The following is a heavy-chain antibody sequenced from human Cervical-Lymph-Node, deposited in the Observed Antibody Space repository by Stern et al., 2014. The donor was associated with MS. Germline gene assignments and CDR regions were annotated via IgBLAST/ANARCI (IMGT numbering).Heavy chain of an antibody. CDR3: ARDEYDSSGYFYY. J-gene: IGHJ4*02. CDR1: GFIFNTYG. D-gene: IGHD3-22*01. V-gene: IGHV3-33*01. CDR2: IWHDGSNK. Sequence: VQLVEYGGGVVQPGRSLRLSCAASGFIFNTYGMHWVRQAPGKGLEWVAMIWHDGSNKIYADSVKGRFTISRDNSKNTLFLQMTSLRADDTAVYYCARDEYDSSGYFYYWGQGTLVTVSS.